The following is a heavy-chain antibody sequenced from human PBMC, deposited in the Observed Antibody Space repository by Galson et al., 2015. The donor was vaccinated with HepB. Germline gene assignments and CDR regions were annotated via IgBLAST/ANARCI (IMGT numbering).Heavy chain of an antibody. Sequence: SVKVSCKASGGTFSSYAISWVRQAPGQGLEWMGGIIPIFGTANYAQKFQGRVTITADESTSTAYMELSSLRSEDTAVYYCARVGVELEQRGFDYWGQGTLVTVSS. V-gene: IGHV1-69*13. J-gene: IGHJ4*02. CDR1: GGTFSSYA. CDR2: IIPIFGTA. CDR3: ARVGVELEQRGFDY. D-gene: IGHD1/OR15-1a*01.